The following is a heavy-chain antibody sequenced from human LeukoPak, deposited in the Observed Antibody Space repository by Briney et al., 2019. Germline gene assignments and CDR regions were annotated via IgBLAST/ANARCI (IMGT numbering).Heavy chain of an antibody. V-gene: IGHV4-4*07. CDR3: ARCYYYDNSGYYRGVDY. J-gene: IGHJ4*02. CDR2: IYTSGST. Sequence: SETLSLTCTVSGGSISSYYWSWIRQPAGEGLEWIGRIYTSGSTNYNPSLKSRVTMSVDTSKNQFSLKLSSVTAADTAVYYCARCYYYDNSGYYRGVDYWGQGTLVTVSS. CDR1: GGSISSYY. D-gene: IGHD3-22*01.